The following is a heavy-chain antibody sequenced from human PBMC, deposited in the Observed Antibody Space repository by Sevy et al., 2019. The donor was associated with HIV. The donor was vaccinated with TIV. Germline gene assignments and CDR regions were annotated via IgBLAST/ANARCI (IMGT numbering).Heavy chain of an antibody. CDR1: GFALRSYT. Sequence: GGSLRLSCGVSGFALRSYTMNWVRQAPGKGLEWVASISATGGSTYYADSVKGRFTISRDVSKSTLYLQMNSLTAEDTAMFYCAKTIQKLPFDPHYFDYRGQGTLVTVSS. CDR2: ISATGGST. D-gene: IGHD6-13*01. J-gene: IGHJ4*02. V-gene: IGHV3-23*01. CDR3: AKTIQKLPFDPHYFDY.